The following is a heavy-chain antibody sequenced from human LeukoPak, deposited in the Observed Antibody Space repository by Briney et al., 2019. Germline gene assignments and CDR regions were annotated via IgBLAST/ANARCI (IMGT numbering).Heavy chain of an antibody. CDR3: ARDLGFLEWLPPYYYYYGMDV. Sequence: PSETLSLTCTVSGGSISSSSYYWGWIRQPPGKGLEWIGEINHSGSTNYNPSLKSRVTISVDTSKNQFSLKLSSVTAADTAVYYCARDLGFLEWLPPYYYYYGMDVWGQGTTVTVSS. V-gene: IGHV4-39*07. CDR1: GGSISSSSYY. D-gene: IGHD3-3*01. CDR2: INHSGST. J-gene: IGHJ6*02.